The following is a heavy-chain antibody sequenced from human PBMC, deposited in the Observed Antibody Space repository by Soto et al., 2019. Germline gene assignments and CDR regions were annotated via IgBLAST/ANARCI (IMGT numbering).Heavy chain of an antibody. D-gene: IGHD2-15*01. CDR3: ARVEMGYSSYYYYGMDV. CDR2: IYYSGST. V-gene: IGHV4-59*01. J-gene: IGHJ6*02. Sequence: PSETLSLTCTVSGGSISSYYWSWIRQPPGKGLEWIGYIYYSGSTNYNPSLKSRVTISVDTSKNQFSLKLSSVTAADTAVYYCARVEMGYSSYYYYGMDVWGQGTTVTVSS. CDR1: GGSISSYY.